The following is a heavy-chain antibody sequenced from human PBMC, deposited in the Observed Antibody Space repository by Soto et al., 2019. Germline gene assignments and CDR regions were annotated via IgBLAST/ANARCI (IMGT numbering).Heavy chain of an antibody. V-gene: IGHV1-3*01. J-gene: IGHJ6*02. D-gene: IGHD2-2*01. CDR2: INAGNGNT. CDR3: ARGKDIVVVPAAMDV. Sequence: QVQLVQSGAEVKKPGASVKVSCKASGYTFTSYAMHWVRQAPGQRLEWMGWINAGNGNTKYSQKFQGRVTITRDTSASTAYMELSSLISEDTAVYYCARGKDIVVVPAAMDVWGQGTTVTVSS. CDR1: GYTFTSYA.